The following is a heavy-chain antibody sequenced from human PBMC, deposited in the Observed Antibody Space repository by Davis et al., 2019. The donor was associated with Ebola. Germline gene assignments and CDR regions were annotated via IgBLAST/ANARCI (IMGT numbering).Heavy chain of an antibody. Sequence: GESLKISCAASGFTFSSYAMSWVRQAPGKGLEWVSAISGSGGSTYYADSVKGRFTISRDNSKNTLYLQMNSLRAEDTAVYYCAKEGWELLIHAFDIWGQGTMVTVSS. V-gene: IGHV3-23*01. CDR1: GFTFSSYA. D-gene: IGHD1-26*01. CDR2: ISGSGGST. J-gene: IGHJ3*02. CDR3: AKEGWELLIHAFDI.